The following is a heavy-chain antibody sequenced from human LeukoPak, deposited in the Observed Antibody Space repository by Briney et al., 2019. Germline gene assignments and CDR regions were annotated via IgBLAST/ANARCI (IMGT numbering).Heavy chain of an antibody. J-gene: IGHJ5*02. D-gene: IGHD6-6*01. CDR1: GVSVATTSYN. CDR3: ARNPGGILVPSDL. V-gene: IGHV4-39*01. CDR2: AYYSGST. Sequence: SEPLSLTCTVSGVSVATTSYNWGWIRQPPGKGLEWIGNAYYSGSTYYNPSLKSRVTISIDSSKNQVSLRLTSLTAVDTAVYYCARNPGGILVPSDLWGQGTLVTVSS.